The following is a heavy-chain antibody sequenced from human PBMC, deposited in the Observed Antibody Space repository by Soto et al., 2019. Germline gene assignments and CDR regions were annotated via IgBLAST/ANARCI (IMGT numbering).Heavy chain of an antibody. CDR1: GFTFDDYA. CDR2: ISWNSGSI. D-gene: IGHD6-13*01. V-gene: IGHV3-9*01. CDR3: AKDMSGSDNYWYFDL. J-gene: IGHJ2*01. Sequence: EVQLVESGGGLVQPGRSLRLSCAASGFTFDDYAMHWVRQAPGKGLEWVSGISWNSGSIGYADSVKGRFTISRDNAKNSLYLQMNSLRAEDTALYYCAKDMSGSDNYWYFDLWGRGTLVTVSS.